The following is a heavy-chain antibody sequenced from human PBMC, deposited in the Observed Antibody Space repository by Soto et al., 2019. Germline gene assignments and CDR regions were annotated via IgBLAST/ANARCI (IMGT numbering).Heavy chain of an antibody. J-gene: IGHJ4*02. Sequence: LSLTCTVSGGSISSYYWSWIRQPPGKGLEWIGYIYYTGNTNYNPSLKSRVTISVDTSKNQFSLKLTSLTAADTAVYYCARARTSSAVDFDYWGQGTLVTVSS. V-gene: IGHV4-59*01. CDR3: ARARTSSAVDFDY. CDR1: GGSISSYY. CDR2: IYYTGNT. D-gene: IGHD6-19*01.